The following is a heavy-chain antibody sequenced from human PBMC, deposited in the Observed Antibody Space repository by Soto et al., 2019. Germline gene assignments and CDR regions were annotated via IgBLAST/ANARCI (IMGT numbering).Heavy chain of an antibody. CDR1: GFIFSSSD. CDR2: INYNGIYT. D-gene: IGHD2-21*01. V-gene: IGHV3-21*06. Sequence: EGQLVESGGGLVEPGGSLRLSCAASGFIFSSSDMTWVRQAPGKGLEYVSSINYNGIYTFYAEPAKGRFTISRDNAKNSLYLQMYSLTAEDTAVYFCARKSNSDIIGDDYFDYWGQGTLVIVSS. J-gene: IGHJ4*02. CDR3: ARKSNSDIIGDDYFDY.